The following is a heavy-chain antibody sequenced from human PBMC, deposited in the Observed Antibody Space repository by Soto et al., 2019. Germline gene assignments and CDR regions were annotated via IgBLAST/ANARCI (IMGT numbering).Heavy chain of an antibody. D-gene: IGHD6-19*01. CDR2: IYYSGST. V-gene: IGHV4-59*01. Sequence: SETLSLTCTVSGGSISSYYWSWIRQPPGKGLEWIGYIYYSGSTNYNPSLKSRVTISVDTSKNQFSLKLSSVTAADTAVYYCARVSSGWSWYYYYGMDVWGQGTTVTVSS. J-gene: IGHJ6*02. CDR1: GGSISSYY. CDR3: ARVSSGWSWYYYYGMDV.